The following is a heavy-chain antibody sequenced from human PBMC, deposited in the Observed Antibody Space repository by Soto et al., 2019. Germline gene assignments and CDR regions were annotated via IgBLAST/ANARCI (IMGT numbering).Heavy chain of an antibody. V-gene: IGHV1-69*13. D-gene: IGHD5-12*01. J-gene: IGHJ6*02. CDR2: IIPIFGTA. Sequence: GASVKVSCKASGGTFSSYAISWVRQAPGQGLEWMGGIIPIFGTANYAQKFQGRVTITADESTSTAYMELSSLRSEDTAVYYCSRGSKEWLRFQSQDYYGMDVWGQGTTVTVSS. CDR3: SRGSKEWLRFQSQDYYGMDV. CDR1: GGTFSSYA.